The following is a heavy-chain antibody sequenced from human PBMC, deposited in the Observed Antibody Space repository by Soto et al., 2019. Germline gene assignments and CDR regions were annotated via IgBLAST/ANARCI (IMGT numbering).Heavy chain of an antibody. CDR1: GFTVQSYA. J-gene: IGHJ4*02. D-gene: IGHD1-26*01. Sequence: EVQLVESEGGLVQSGRSLRLSCAASGFTVQSYAFHWVRQVPGKGLEWVSGISWNSGRLDYADSVKGRFTISRDNAKNSLYLQMNSLRPEDTAVYYCANAPYEVGMYYFDLWGKGTLVTVSS. CDR3: ANAPYEVGMYYFDL. CDR2: ISWNSGRL. V-gene: IGHV3-9*01.